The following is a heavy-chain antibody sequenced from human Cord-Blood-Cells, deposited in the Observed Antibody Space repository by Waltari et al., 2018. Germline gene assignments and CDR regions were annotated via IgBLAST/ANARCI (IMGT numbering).Heavy chain of an antibody. J-gene: IGHJ4*02. V-gene: IGHV4-34*01. CDR1: GGSFSGYY. D-gene: IGHD3-22*01. CDR2: INHRGST. CDR3: ARGLTSGYYDSSGYYY. Sequence: QVQLQQWGAGLLKPSETLSLTCAVYGGSFSGYYWSWIRQPPGKGLEWIGEINHRGSTNYHPSLKSRVTISVDTSKNQFSLKLSSVSAADTAVYYCARGLTSGYYDSSGYYYWGQGTLVTVSS.